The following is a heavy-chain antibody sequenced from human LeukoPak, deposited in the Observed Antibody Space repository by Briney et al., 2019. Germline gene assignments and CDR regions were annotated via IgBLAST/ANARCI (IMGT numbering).Heavy chain of an antibody. CDR2: INAFGART. CDR1: GFTFSGYA. D-gene: IGHD3-10*01. V-gene: IGHV3-23*01. Sequence: PGGSLRLSCEASGFTFSGYAMSWVRQAPGKGLEWVSSINAFGARTYYADSVKGRFTISRDNSKNTLYLQMNSLRAEDTAVYYCAKDSTGVTDYWGQGTLVTVSS. CDR3: AKDSTGVTDY. J-gene: IGHJ4*02.